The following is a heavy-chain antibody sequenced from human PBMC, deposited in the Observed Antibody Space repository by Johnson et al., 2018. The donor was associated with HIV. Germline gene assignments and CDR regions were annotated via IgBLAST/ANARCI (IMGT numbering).Heavy chain of an antibody. V-gene: IGHV3-30*04. Sequence: QMQLVESGGGVVQPGRSLRLSCAASGFTFRSYAMHWVRQAPGKGLEWVAVISYDGKSTYYADSVKGRFTISRDNSKNTLYLQMNSLRAEDTAVYYCAPLGDAFDSWGQGTMVTVSS. D-gene: IGHD7-27*01. CDR2: ISYDGKST. CDR1: GFTFRSYA. J-gene: IGHJ3*02. CDR3: APLGDAFDS.